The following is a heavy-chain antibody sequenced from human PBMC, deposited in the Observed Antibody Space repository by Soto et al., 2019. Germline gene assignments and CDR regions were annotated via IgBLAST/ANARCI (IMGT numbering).Heavy chain of an antibody. CDR1: GCSISSDTYY. J-gene: IGHJ4*02. D-gene: IGHD5-18*01. Sequence: SETQSLTCTVSGCSISSDTYYWGWIRQSPEKGLEWIASISYSGSTYYNPTLKSRLIISVDTSKSQFSLKLSSVTAADTAGYYCARRYGSCCDYWGQGTLVTVS. V-gene: IGHV4-39*01. CDR2: ISYSGST. CDR3: ARRYGSCCDY.